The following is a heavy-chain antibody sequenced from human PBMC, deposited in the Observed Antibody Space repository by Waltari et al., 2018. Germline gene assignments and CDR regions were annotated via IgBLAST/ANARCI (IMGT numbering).Heavy chain of an antibody. D-gene: IGHD6-6*01. J-gene: IGHJ6*03. CDR3: AREYSSSSRDYYYYMDV. CDR1: CGYISSGSYY. Sequence: QVQLQESGPGLVKPSPPLSLTCTVSCGYISSGSYYWRWLRTPAGTGLEWIGRIYTSGSTNYNPSLKSRVTISVDTSKNQFSLKLSSVTAADTAVYYCAREYSSSSRDYYYYMDVWGKGTTVTVSS. V-gene: IGHV4-61*02. CDR2: IYTSGST.